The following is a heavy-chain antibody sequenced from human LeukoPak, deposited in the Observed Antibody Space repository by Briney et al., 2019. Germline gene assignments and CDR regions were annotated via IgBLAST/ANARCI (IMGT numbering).Heavy chain of an antibody. D-gene: IGHD5-12*01. Sequence: ASVKVSCKASGYTFTGYYMHWVRQAPGQGLEWMGWMNPNSGNTGYAQKFQGRVTMTRNTSISTAYMELSSLRSEDTAVYYCARGLVDIVATITDPNWFDPWGQGTLVTVSS. CDR2: MNPNSGNT. J-gene: IGHJ5*02. CDR3: ARGLVDIVATITDPNWFDP. V-gene: IGHV1-8*02. CDR1: GYTFTGYY.